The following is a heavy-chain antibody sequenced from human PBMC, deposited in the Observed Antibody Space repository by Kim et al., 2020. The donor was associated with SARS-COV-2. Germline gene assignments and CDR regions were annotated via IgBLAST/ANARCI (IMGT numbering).Heavy chain of an antibody. CDR1: GGSISSGGYY. J-gene: IGHJ5*02. CDR3: ARGRNLYSTNWFDP. D-gene: IGHD6-13*01. CDR2: IYYSGST. V-gene: IGHV4-31*03. Sequence: SETLSLTCTVSGGSISSGGYYWSWIRQHPGKGLEWIGYIYYSGSTYYNPSLKSRVTISVDTSKNQFSLKLSSVTAADTAVYYCARGRNLYSTNWFDPWGQGTLVTVSS.